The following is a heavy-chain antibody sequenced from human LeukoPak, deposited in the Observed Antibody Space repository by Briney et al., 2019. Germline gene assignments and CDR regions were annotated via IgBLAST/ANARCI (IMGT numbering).Heavy chain of an antibody. D-gene: IGHD6-13*01. V-gene: IGHV3-11*01. CDR1: GYSISSGYY. Sequence: LSLTCNVSGYSISSGYYWGWIRQPPGKGLEWISYITSSGSTIYYADSVKGRFTVSRDNAKNSLYLQMNTLRAEDTAVYYCATHIAEATALHYWGQGTLVTVSS. J-gene: IGHJ4*02. CDR3: ATHIAEATALHY. CDR2: ITSSGSTI.